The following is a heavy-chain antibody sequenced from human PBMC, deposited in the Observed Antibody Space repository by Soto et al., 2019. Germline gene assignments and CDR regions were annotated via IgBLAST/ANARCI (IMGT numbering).Heavy chain of an antibody. CDR3: AKGLVGYVFGVQDYYFGMDV. J-gene: IGHJ6*02. CDR2: ISYDGNNK. D-gene: IGHD1-26*01. CDR1: GFKFSTYG. Sequence: QVQLVESGGGVVQPGRSLRLSCGASGFKFSTYGMHWVRQAPGKGLEWVAVISYDGNNKDYADSVKGRFTISRDNSKNTAYLQMNSLRAEDTAVYYWAKGLVGYVFGVQDYYFGMDVWGQGTTVAVSS. V-gene: IGHV3-30*18.